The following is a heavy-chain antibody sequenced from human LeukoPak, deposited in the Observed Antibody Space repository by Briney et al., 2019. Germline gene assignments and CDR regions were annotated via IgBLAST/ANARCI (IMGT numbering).Heavy chain of an antibody. CDR2: IYYSGST. CDR3: ARILWFGEFHWYFDL. Sequence: SETLSLTCTVSGGSISSYYWSRIRQPPGKGLEWIGYIYYSGSTNYNPSLKSRVTMSVDTSKNQFSLKLSSVTAADTAVYYCARILWFGEFHWYFDLWGRGTVVTVSS. D-gene: IGHD3-10*01. CDR1: GGSISSYY. J-gene: IGHJ2*01. V-gene: IGHV4-59*01.